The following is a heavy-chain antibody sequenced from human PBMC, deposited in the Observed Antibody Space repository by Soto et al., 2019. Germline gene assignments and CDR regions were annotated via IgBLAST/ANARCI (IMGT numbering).Heavy chain of an antibody. CDR3: ARLASGWQYYYFDF. CDR2: INHSGST. CDR1: GGSFSPYF. V-gene: IGHV4-34*01. J-gene: IGHJ2*01. D-gene: IGHD6-19*01. Sequence: SETLSLTCAVYGGSFSPYFWSWIRQPPGKGLEWIGEINHSGSTNYNPSLTRRATLSVDASKNQVSLKLTSVTAADTAVYYCARLASGWQYYYFDFWGRGTPVTVSS.